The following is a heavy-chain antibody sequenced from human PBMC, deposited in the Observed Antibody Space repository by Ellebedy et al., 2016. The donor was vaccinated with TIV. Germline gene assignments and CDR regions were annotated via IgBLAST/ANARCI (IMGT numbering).Heavy chain of an antibody. J-gene: IGHJ4*02. CDR1: GFSFGSYA. V-gene: IGHV3-23*01. CDR2: LSYSGGST. CDR3: AKSSGERLIAVDVNFDY. D-gene: IGHD6-19*01. Sequence: LSLTCXASGFSFGSYAMGWVRQAPGKGLEWVSSLSYSGGSTYYTDSVKGRFSISRDNSKDTLYLQMDSLRAEDTAVYYCAKSSGERLIAVDVNFDYWGQGSLVTVSS.